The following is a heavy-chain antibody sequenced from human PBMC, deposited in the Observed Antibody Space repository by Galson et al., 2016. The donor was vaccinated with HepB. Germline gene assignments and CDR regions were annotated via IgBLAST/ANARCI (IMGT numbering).Heavy chain of an antibody. Sequence: SLRLSCAASGFTFSTYGMHWVRQAPGKGLEWVALISYDGKSESYADSVKGRVTISRDNSKNTLYLQMHSLRGEDTAVYYCAREGTSRKTYWYLDLWGRGTLVTVS. CDR2: ISYDGKSE. J-gene: IGHJ2*01. D-gene: IGHD2-2*01. CDR1: GFTFSTYG. CDR3: AREGTSRKTYWYLDL. V-gene: IGHV3-30*03.